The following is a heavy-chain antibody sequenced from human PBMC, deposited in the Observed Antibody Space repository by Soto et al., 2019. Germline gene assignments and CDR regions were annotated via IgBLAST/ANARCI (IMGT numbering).Heavy chain of an antibody. CDR3: ARGGGTILAPLP. J-gene: IGHJ5*02. V-gene: IGHV1-2*02. Sequence: QGQLVQSGAEVKKPGASVKVSCKASGYTFTGYFMHWVRQAPGQGLEWMGWINPNSGATKYAQKFQGRVTLSRDTSIRTAYMELTGLRSDDTAVYYCARGGGTILAPLPWGQGTQVTVSS. CDR2: INPNSGAT. D-gene: IGHD3-3*01. CDR1: GYTFTGYF.